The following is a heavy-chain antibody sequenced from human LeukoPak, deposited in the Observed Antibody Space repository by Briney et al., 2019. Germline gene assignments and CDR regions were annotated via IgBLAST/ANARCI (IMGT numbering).Heavy chain of an antibody. CDR3: ARDHIAAAGTFDY. V-gene: IGHV4-39*07. D-gene: IGHD6-13*01. Sequence: SETLSLTCTVSGGSISSSSYYWGWIRQPPGKGLEWIGSIYYSGSTYYNPSLKSRVTISVDRSKNQFSLKLSSVTAADTAVYYCARDHIAAAGTFDYWGQGTLVTVSS. J-gene: IGHJ4*02. CDR2: IYYSGST. CDR1: GGSISSSSYY.